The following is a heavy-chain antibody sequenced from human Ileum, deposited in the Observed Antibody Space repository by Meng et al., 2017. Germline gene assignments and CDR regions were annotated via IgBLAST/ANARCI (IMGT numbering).Heavy chain of an antibody. Sequence: GGSLRLSCAASGFKFSNYATNGVRQAQGKGLEGVPAVSGGDGSSTYYADSVKGRFTVSRDNSKNTVYLQMNRLRVEDTAVYYCANVRYLGQGTLVTVSS. CDR1: GFKFSNYA. CDR3: ANVRY. CDR2: VSGGDGSST. J-gene: IGHJ4*02. V-gene: IGHV3-23*01.